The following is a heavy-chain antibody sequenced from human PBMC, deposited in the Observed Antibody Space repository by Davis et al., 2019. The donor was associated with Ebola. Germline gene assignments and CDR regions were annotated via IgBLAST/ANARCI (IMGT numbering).Heavy chain of an antibody. CDR1: GFTFSSYS. V-gene: IGHV3-48*04. CDR3: ARDRCSGGSCYSDAFDI. CDR2: ISSSGSTI. J-gene: IGHJ3*02. D-gene: IGHD2-15*01. Sequence: PGGSLRLSCAASGFTFSSYSMNWVRQAPGKGLEWVSYISSSGSTIYYADSVKGRFTISRDNAKNSLYLQMNSLRAEDTAVYYCARDRCSGGSCYSDAFDIWGQGTMVTVSS.